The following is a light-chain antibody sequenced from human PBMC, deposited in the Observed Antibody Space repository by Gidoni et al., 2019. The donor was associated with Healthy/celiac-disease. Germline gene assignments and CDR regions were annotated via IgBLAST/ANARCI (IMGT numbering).Light chain of an antibody. CDR3: QQSYSTFIT. CDR1: QSISSY. CDR2: AAS. V-gene: IGKV1-39*01. J-gene: IGKJ3*01. Sequence: DIQMTQSPSSLSASVGDRVTITCRASQSISSYLNWYQQKPGKAPKLLIYAASSLQIGVPSRFSGSGSGTDFTLTISSLQPEDFATYYCQQSYSTFITFGPGTKVDIK.